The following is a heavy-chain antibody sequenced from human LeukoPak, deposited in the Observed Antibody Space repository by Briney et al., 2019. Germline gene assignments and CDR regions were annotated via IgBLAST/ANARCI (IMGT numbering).Heavy chain of an antibody. Sequence: ASVKFSCKASGYTFTSYDIKWVRQATGLGLEWMGWMNPNSGNTGYAQKFQGRVTMTRNTSISTAYMELSSLRSEDTAVYYCARDPRYSSRWYDYWGQGTLVTVSS. D-gene: IGHD6-13*01. CDR3: ARDPRYSSRWYDY. V-gene: IGHV1-8*01. J-gene: IGHJ4*02. CDR1: GYTFTSYD. CDR2: MNPNSGNT.